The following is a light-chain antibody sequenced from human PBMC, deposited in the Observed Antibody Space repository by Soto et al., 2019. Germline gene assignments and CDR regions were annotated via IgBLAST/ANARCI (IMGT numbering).Light chain of an antibody. CDR2: GAS. J-gene: IGKJ1*01. CDR3: QQYDNWPWT. Sequence: EIVMTQSPATLSVSPGERATLSCRASQSVNSNLVWYQQKPGQAPRLLIYGASTRATDIPARFSGSGSGTDFTLTISSLQSEDFAVYYCQQYDNWPWTFGQGTKVQIK. V-gene: IGKV3-15*01. CDR1: QSVNSN.